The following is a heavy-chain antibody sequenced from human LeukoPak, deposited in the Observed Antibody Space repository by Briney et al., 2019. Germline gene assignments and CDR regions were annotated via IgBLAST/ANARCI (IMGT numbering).Heavy chain of an antibody. Sequence: SETLSLTCAVYGGSFSGYYWGWIRQPPGKGLEWIGCIYYSGSTYYTPSLKSRVTISVDTSKTQFSLKLSSVTAADTAVYYCARGDYYDSSGYYSWGQGTLVTVSS. D-gene: IGHD3-22*01. V-gene: IGHV4-34*01. CDR1: GGSFSGYY. J-gene: IGHJ4*02. CDR3: ARGDYYDSSGYYS. CDR2: IYYSGST.